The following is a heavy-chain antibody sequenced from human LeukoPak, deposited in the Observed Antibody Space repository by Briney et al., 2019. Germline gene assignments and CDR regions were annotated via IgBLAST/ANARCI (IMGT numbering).Heavy chain of an antibody. CDR2: INHSGST. Sequence: PSETLPLTCAVYGGSFSGYYWSWIRQPPGKGLEWIGEINHSGSTNYNPSLKSRVTISVDTSKNQFSLKLSSVTAADTAVYYCARGDYDFWSGYRYYYYMDVWGKGTTVTVSS. CDR3: ARGDYDFWSGYRYYYYMDV. CDR1: GGSFSGYY. J-gene: IGHJ6*03. V-gene: IGHV4-34*01. D-gene: IGHD3-3*01.